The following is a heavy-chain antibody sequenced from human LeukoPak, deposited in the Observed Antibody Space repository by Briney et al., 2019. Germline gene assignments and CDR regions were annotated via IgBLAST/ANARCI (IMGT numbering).Heavy chain of an antibody. Sequence: GASVKVSCKASGYTFTSYAMHWVRQAPGQRLEWMGWINAGNGNTKYSQEFQGRVTITRDTSASTAYMELSSLRSEDMAVYYCARGGAFFIAAAGTVFAPDYYYMDVWGKGTTVTVSS. V-gene: IGHV1-3*03. J-gene: IGHJ6*03. CDR3: ARGGAFFIAAAGTVFAPDYYYMDV. CDR1: GYTFTSYA. D-gene: IGHD6-13*01. CDR2: INAGNGNT.